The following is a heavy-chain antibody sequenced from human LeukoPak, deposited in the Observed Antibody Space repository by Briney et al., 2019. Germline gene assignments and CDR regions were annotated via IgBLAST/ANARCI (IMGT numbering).Heavy chain of an antibody. V-gene: IGHV3-21*01. Sequence: GGPLRLSCAASGFTFSSYSMNWVRQAPGKGLEWVSSISSSSSYIYYADSVKGRFTISRDNAKNSLYLQMNSLRAEDTAVYYCAAYYYGSGIAQNYWGQGTLVTVSS. CDR3: AAYYYGSGIAQNY. CDR2: ISSSSSYI. D-gene: IGHD3-10*01. CDR1: GFTFSSYS. J-gene: IGHJ4*02.